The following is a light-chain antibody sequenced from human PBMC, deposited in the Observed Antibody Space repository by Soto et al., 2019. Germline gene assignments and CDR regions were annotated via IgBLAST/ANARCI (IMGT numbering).Light chain of an antibody. Sequence: QSALTQPASVSGSLGQSITISCTGTTRDIAGYNCISWYQQLPGKAPKLMIYQVTIRPSGISNRFSGSKSGNTASLTISGLQAEDGADYYCTSFSSSTSLYVFGTGTKVTVL. CDR3: TSFSSSTSLYV. J-gene: IGLJ1*01. CDR1: TRDIAGYNC. V-gene: IGLV2-14*01. CDR2: QVT.